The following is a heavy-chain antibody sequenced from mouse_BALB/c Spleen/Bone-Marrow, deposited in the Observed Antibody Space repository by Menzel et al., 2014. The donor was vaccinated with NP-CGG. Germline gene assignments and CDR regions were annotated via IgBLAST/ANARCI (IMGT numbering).Heavy chain of an antibody. D-gene: IGHD2-10*02. Sequence: QVQLQQSGPELVRPGVSVKISCKGSGYTFTDYAMHWVKQSHAKSLDWIGVIITYSGNTNYNQKFKGKTTMTVDKSSSTDYMELARLTSEDADNYYCGRSEYGNSYAMDYWGQGTPVTGSS. V-gene: IGHV1-67*01. CDR1: GYTFTDYA. CDR2: IITYSGNT. J-gene: IGHJ4*01. CDR3: GRSEYGNSYAMDY.